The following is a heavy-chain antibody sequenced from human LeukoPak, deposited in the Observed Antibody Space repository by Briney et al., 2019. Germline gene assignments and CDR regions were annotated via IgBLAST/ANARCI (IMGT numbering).Heavy chain of an antibody. CDR2: ISSSGSTI. CDR1: GFTFSSYE. CDR3: ARDNSGYDATSHYYYYMDV. J-gene: IGHJ6*03. V-gene: IGHV3-48*03. Sequence: GGSLRLSWAASGFTFSSYEMNWVRQAPGKGLEWVSYISSSGSTIYYADSEKGRFTISRHNAKNSLYLQMNSLRAEDTAVYYCARDNSGYDATSHYYYYMDVWGKGTTVTVSS. D-gene: IGHD5-12*01.